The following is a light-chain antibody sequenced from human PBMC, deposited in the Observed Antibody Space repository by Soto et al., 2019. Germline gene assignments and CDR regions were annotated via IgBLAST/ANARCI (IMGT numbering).Light chain of an antibody. V-gene: IGKV1-5*01. CDR1: QGIAIW. CDR2: DAS. J-gene: IGKJ4*01. Sequence: DIKMTQSPSTLSASVGERVTITCRASQGIAIWLSWYQQKPGKAPNLIIYDASNLKSGVPSRFSGSGSGTEFTLTISSRQPDDFAAYFCQHKKSFSLTFGGGTKVDI. CDR3: QHKKSFSLT.